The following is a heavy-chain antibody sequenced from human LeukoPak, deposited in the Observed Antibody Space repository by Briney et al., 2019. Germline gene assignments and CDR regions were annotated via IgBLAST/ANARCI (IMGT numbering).Heavy chain of an antibody. CDR1: GYTFTGYY. D-gene: IGHD2-2*01. CDR2: INPNSGGT. Sequence: ASVKVSCKASGYTFTGYYMHWVRQAPGQGLEWMGWINPNSGGTNYAQKFQGRVIMTRDTSISTAYMELSRLRSDDTAVYYCARGSSTSFDAFDIWGQGTMVTVSS. CDR3: ARGSSTSFDAFDI. V-gene: IGHV1-2*02. J-gene: IGHJ3*02.